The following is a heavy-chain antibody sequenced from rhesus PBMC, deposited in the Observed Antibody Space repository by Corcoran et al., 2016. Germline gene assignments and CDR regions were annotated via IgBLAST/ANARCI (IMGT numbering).Heavy chain of an antibody. D-gene: IGHD6-25*01. CDR3: ARETMAAAATFDY. CDR1: GGSISSSY. Sequence: QLQLQESGPGLVKPSETLSVTCAVSGGSISSSYWSWIRQPPGKGLEWIGYIPFSGSTSYNPSLKSRVTISRATSKTQFSLKLSSVTAADTAVYYCARETMAAAATFDYWGQGVLVTVSS. V-gene: IGHV4-122*02. CDR2: IPFSGST. J-gene: IGHJ4*01.